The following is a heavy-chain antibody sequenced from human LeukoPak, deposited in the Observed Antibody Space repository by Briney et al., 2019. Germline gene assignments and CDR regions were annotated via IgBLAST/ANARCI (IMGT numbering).Heavy chain of an antibody. CDR3: ARAVIYDSSGYYYFDY. Sequence: SETLSLTCAVYGGSFSGYYWSWIRQPPGKGLEWIGEINHSGSTNYNPSLKSRVTISVDTSKSQFSLKLSSVTAADTAVYYCARAVIYDSSGYYYFDYWGQGTLVTVSS. J-gene: IGHJ4*02. D-gene: IGHD3-22*01. CDR2: INHSGST. CDR1: GGSFSGYY. V-gene: IGHV4-34*01.